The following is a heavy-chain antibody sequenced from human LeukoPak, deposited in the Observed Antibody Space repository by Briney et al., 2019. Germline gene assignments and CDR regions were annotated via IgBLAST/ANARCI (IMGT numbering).Heavy chain of an antibody. Sequence: ASVKVSCKASGGTFSSYAISWGRQAPGQGLEWMGRINPIFGTANYAQKFQGRVTITTNKSTSTAYMELSSLRSEDTAVYYCARVRNFEWFNGGYFDYWGQGTLVTVSS. J-gene: IGHJ4*02. CDR3: ARVRNFEWFNGGYFDY. CDR2: INPIFGTA. D-gene: IGHD3-9*01. V-gene: IGHV1-69*05. CDR1: GGTFSSYA.